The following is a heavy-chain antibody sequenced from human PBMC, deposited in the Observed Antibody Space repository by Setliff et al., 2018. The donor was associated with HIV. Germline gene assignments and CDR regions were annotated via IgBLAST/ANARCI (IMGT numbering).Heavy chain of an antibody. Sequence: GGSLRLSCAASGFTFSSYTMSWVRQAPGKGLEWVSGISGSGANTYHADSVKGRFTISRENAKNSLYLQMNSLRAGDTAVYYCARGGYYDSSDAFDIWGQGTMVTVSS. CDR1: GFTFSSYT. D-gene: IGHD3-22*01. V-gene: IGHV3-23*01. CDR3: ARGGYYDSSDAFDI. CDR2: ISGSGANT. J-gene: IGHJ3*02.